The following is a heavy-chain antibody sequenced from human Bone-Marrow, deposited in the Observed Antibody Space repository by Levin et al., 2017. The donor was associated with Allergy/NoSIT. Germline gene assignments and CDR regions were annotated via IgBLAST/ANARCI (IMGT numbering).Heavy chain of an antibody. J-gene: IGHJ4*02. CDR2: IYSGGST. CDR3: ARAQAGAAAGTRSKILGQTSPGSPYFDY. Sequence: GGSLRLSCAASGFTISSNYMSWVRQAPGKGLEWVSVIYSGGSTYYADSVKGRFTISRDNSKNTLYLQMNSLRAEDTAVYYCARAQAGAAAGTRSKILGQTSPGSPYFDYWGQGTLVTVSS. D-gene: IGHD6-13*01. V-gene: IGHV3-53*01. CDR1: GFTISSNY.